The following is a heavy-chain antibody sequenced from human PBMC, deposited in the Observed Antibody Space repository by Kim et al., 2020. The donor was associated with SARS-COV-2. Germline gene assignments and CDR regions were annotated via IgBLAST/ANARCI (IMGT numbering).Heavy chain of an antibody. V-gene: IGHV4-34*01. CDR2: INHSGST. Sequence: SETLSLTCAVYGGSFSGYYWSWIRQPPGKGLEWIGEINHSGSTNYNPSLKSRVTISVDTSKNQFSLKLSSVTAADTAVYYCARGQRSSWYPYYFDYWGQG. J-gene: IGHJ4*02. CDR1: GGSFSGYY. CDR3: ARGQRSSWYPYYFDY. D-gene: IGHD6-13*01.